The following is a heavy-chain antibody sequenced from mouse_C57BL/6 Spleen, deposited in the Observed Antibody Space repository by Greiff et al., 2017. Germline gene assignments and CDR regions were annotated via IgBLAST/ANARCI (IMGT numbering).Heavy chain of an antibody. CDR2: IWSGGST. J-gene: IGHJ1*03. CDR1: GFSLTSYG. V-gene: IGHV2-2*01. D-gene: IGHD1-1*01. Sequence: QVQLKESGPGLVQPSQSLSITCTVSGFSLTSYGVHWVRQSPGKGLEWLGVIWSGGSTDYNAAFISRLSISKDNSKSQVFFKMNSLQADDTAVYYCAYGSRWYFDVWGTGTTVTVSS. CDR3: AYGSRWYFDV.